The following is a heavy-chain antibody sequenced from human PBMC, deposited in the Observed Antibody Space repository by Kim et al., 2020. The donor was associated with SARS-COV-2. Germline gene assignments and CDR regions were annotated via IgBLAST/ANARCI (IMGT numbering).Heavy chain of an antibody. CDR1: GFVFGDYD. V-gene: IGHV3-23*01. CDR2: IASGGDEST. D-gene: IGHD3-10*01. J-gene: IGHJ4*02. CDR3: AKHWIGTHDH. Sequence: GGSLRLSCVASGFVFGDYDMSWVRQAPGKGLEWVSGIASGGDESTYYADAVRGRFSISRDESKNTLYLQMHSLSADDTALYYCAKHWIGTHDHWGQGTRVTVSS.